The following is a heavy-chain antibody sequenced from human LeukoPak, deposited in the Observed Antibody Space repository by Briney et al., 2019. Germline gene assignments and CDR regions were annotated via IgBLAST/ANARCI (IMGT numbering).Heavy chain of an antibody. CDR2: IHYSGST. V-gene: IGHV4-59*01. Sequence: PSETLSLTCTVSGGSISSYYWSWIRQPPGKGLEWIGYIHYSGSTNYNPSLKSRVTISVDTSKNQFSLKLSSVTAADTAVYYCARGGSSGWYYDYWGQGTLVTVSS. J-gene: IGHJ4*02. CDR3: ARGGSSGWYYDY. CDR1: GGSISSYY. D-gene: IGHD6-19*01.